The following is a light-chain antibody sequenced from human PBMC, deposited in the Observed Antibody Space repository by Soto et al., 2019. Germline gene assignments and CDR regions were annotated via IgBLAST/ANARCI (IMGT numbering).Light chain of an antibody. J-gene: IGKJ1*01. CDR2: WAS. CDR1: QSVLYSSNNKNY. CDR3: QQYDSTSWT. V-gene: IGKV4-1*01. Sequence: DIVMTQSPDSLAVSLGARATINCKSSQSVLYSSNNKNYLAWYQQKPGQRPKLLIYWASTRESGVPDRFSGSGSGTDFTLTISSVQAEDVAVYYCQQYDSTSWTFGQGTKVEIK.